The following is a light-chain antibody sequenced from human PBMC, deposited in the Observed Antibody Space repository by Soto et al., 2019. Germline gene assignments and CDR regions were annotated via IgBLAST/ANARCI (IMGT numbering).Light chain of an antibody. CDR3: CSYAGTYTLYV. V-gene: IGLV2-11*01. CDR2: DVT. Sequence: QSALTQPRSVSGSPGQSVTISCTGTSNDVGAYNYVSWYQQHPGKAPKLMIYDVTKRPSGVPDRFSGSKSGNTASLTISGLQGEDEADYYCCSYAGTYTLYVFGTGTKLTVL. J-gene: IGLJ1*01. CDR1: SNDVGAYNY.